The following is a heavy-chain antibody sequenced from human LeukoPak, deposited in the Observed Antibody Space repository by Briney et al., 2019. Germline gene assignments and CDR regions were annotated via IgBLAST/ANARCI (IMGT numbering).Heavy chain of an antibody. D-gene: IGHD3-22*01. CDR2: IYSGGST. CDR3: ASFYYDSTSNWFDP. V-gene: IGHV3-66*01. J-gene: IGHJ5*02. CDR1: GFTVSSNY. Sequence: PGGSLRLSCAASGFTVSSNYMSWVRQAPGKGLEWVSVIYSGGSTYYADSVKGRFTISRDNSKNTLYLQMNSLRAEDTAVYYCASFYYDSTSNWFDPWGQGTLVTVSS.